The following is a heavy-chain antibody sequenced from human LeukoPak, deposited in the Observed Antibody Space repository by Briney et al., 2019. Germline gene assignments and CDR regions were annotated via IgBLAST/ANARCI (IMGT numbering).Heavy chain of an antibody. CDR1: GGSISSSSYY. CDR3: ARDREVEQLATYYFDY. V-gene: IGHV4-39*07. D-gene: IGHD6-6*01. Sequence: PSETLSLTCTVSGGSISSSSYYWGWIRQPPGKGLEWIGSIYYSGSTYYNPSLKSRVTISVDTSKNQFSLRLNSVTAADTAVYYCARDREVEQLATYYFDYWGQGTLVTVSS. CDR2: IYYSGST. J-gene: IGHJ4*02.